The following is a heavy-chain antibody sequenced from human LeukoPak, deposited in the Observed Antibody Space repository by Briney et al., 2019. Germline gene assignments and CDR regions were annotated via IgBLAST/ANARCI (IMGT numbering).Heavy chain of an antibody. CDR3: GRNFNC. CDR2: ITTRSSNT. Sequence: GGSLRLSCAASGFTFSTYDMIWVRQAPGKGLEWLSTITTRSSNTYYAEPAKGRFTISRDDAKNSLHLQMNSLRAEHTAVYYCGRNFNCWGQGTLVTVAS. V-gene: IGHV3-21*01. CDR1: GFTFSTYD. J-gene: IGHJ4*02.